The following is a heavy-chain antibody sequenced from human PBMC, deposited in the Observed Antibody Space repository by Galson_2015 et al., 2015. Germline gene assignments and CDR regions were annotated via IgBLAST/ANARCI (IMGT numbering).Heavy chain of an antibody. V-gene: IGHV4-59*01. CDR3: ARAMAAAGNDAFDI. CDR1: GGSISTYY. J-gene: IGHJ3*02. D-gene: IGHD6-13*01. Sequence: SETLSLTCTVSGGSISTYYWYWIRQPPGKRLEWIAYINHSGSTNYNPSLKSRVSISLDTSKNQFSLKLSSVTAADTAVYYCARAMAAAGNDAFDIWGQGTMVTVSS. CDR2: INHSGST.